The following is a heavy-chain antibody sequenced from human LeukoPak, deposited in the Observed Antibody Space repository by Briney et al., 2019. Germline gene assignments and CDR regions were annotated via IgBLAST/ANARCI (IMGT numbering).Heavy chain of an antibody. D-gene: IGHD3-10*01. CDR3: SRGQKDPYGPEFDY. CDR1: GFIFGDYN. CDR2: IRAKIHDGTT. Sequence: GQSLRLSCTTSGFIFGDYNMNWVRQAPGKGLEWVGYIRAKIHDGTTDFAASVKGRFTISRDDSKSIAYLQMTSLKSEDTAVYYCSRGQKDPYGPEFDYWGQGTLVTASS. V-gene: IGHV3-49*04. J-gene: IGHJ4*02.